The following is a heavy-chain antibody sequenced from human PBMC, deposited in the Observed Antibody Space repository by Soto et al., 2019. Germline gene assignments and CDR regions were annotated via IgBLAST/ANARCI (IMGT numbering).Heavy chain of an antibody. D-gene: IGHD4-17*01. CDR3: ARGGGPTAVLGY. V-gene: IGHV3-33*01. CDR2: IWYDGSNK. J-gene: IGHJ4*02. CDR1: GFAFSSDG. Sequence: GGSLRLSWAACGFAFSSDGLHWVRQAPGKGLEWVAVIWYDGSNKYYADSVKGRFTISRDNSKNTLYLQMNSLRAEDTAVYYCARGGGPTAVLGYSGQGTLVTVSS.